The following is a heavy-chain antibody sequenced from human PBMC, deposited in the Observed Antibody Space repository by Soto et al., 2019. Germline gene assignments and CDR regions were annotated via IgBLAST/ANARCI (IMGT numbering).Heavy chain of an antibody. CDR3: TSQGPLRFLEWLFPPRYGMDV. J-gene: IGHJ6*02. D-gene: IGHD3-3*01. CDR2: IRSKAYGGTT. V-gene: IGHV3-49*03. CDR1: GFTFGDYA. Sequence: PGGSLRLSCTASGFTFGDYAMSWFRQAPGKGLEWVGFIRSKAYGGTTEYAASVKGRFTISRDDSKSIACLQMNSLKTEDTAVYYCTSQGPLRFLEWLFPPRYGMDVWGQGTTVTVSS.